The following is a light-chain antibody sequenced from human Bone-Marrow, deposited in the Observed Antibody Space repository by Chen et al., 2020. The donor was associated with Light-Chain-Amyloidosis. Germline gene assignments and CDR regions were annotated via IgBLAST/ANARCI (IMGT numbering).Light chain of an antibody. J-gene: IGLJ3*02. CDR1: NIGSTS. Sequence: VLTQPSSVSVAPGQTATIARGGNNIGSTSVHWYQQTPGQAPLLVVYDDSDRPSGIPERLSGSNSGNTATLTISRVEAGDEADYYCQVWDRSSDRPVFGGGTKLTDL. CDR2: DDS. V-gene: IGLV3-21*02. CDR3: QVWDRSSDRPV.